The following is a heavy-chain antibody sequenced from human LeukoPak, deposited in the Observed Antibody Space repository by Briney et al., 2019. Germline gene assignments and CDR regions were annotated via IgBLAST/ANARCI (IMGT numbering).Heavy chain of an antibody. J-gene: IGHJ3*02. CDR2: INHSGST. CDR3: ARDAGSTTVVTIGEAFDI. Sequence: SETLSLTCAVYGGSFSGYYWSWIRQPPGKGLEWIGEINHSGSTNYNPSLKSRVTISVDTSKNQFSLKLSSVTAADTAVYYCARDAGSTTVVTIGEAFDIWGQGTMVTVSS. V-gene: IGHV4-34*09. D-gene: IGHD4-23*01. CDR1: GGSFSGYY.